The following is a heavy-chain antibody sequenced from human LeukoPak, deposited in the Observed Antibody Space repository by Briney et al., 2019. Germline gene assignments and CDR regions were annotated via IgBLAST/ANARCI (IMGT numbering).Heavy chain of an antibody. D-gene: IGHD6-13*01. J-gene: IGHJ4*02. CDR1: GFIFDTHD. Sequence: GGSLRHSCGASGFIFDTHDMHWVRQAPGKGLEWVAFIRSDGYHTYYADPVKGRFTISRDNAKNKLYLQVNSLRTEDTAVYYCARDLHVAGLAGVGYWGQGTLVTVSS. CDR3: ARDLHVAGLAGVGY. CDR2: IRSDGYHT. V-gene: IGHV3-30*02.